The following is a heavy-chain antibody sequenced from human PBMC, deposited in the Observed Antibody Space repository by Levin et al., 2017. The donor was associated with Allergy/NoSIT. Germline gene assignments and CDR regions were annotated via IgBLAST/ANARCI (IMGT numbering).Heavy chain of an antibody. J-gene: IGHJ5*02. V-gene: IGHV5-51*01. CDR1: GYSFTSYW. CDR2: IYPGDSDT. D-gene: IGHD6-19*01. CDR3: ARSSSGWYGGVNWFDP. Sequence: GASVKVSCKGSGYSFTSYWIGWVRQMPGKGLEWMGIIYPGDSDTRYSPSFQGQVTISADKSISTAYLQWSSLKASDTAMYYCARSSSGWYGGVNWFDPWGQGTQVTVSS.